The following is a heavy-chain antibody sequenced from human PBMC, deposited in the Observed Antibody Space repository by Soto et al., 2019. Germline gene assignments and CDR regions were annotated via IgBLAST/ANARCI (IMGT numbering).Heavy chain of an antibody. CDR1: GFSLSTSGVG. Sequence: QITLKESGPTLVKPTQTLTLTCTFSGFSLSTSGVGVGWIRQPPGKALEWLALIYWNDDKRYSPSLKSRLTITKDPSKNQVVLTMTNMDPVDTATYYCARDYGDYVFGNYFDYWGQGTLVTVSS. CDR3: ARDYGDYVFGNYFDY. D-gene: IGHD4-17*01. CDR2: IYWNDDK. J-gene: IGHJ4*02. V-gene: IGHV2-5*01.